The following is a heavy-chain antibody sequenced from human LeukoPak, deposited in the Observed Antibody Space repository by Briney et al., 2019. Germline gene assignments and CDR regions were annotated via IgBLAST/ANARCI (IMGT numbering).Heavy chain of an antibody. CDR3: ARPRGYTMVRGVIITNYYFDY. J-gene: IGHJ4*02. V-gene: IGHV3-7*01. CDR1: GFTFSTYW. CDR2: IKQDGSEK. D-gene: IGHD3-10*01. Sequence: PGGSLRLSCTASGFTFSTYWMNWVRQAPGKGLEWVANIKQDGSEKYYVDSVKGRFTISRDNAKNSLYLQMNSLRAEDTAVYYCARPRGYTMVRGVIITNYYFDYWGQGTLVTVSS.